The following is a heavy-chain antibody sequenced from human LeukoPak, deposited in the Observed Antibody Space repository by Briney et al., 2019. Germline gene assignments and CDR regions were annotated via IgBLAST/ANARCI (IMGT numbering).Heavy chain of an antibody. CDR3: AKVRAPSGWFNSDY. V-gene: IGHV3-23*01. J-gene: IGHJ4*02. D-gene: IGHD6-19*01. CDR2: ISGIGDST. CDR1: GFTFSNYV. Sequence: GGSLRLSCAASGFTFSNYVMSWVRQAPGKGLEWVSGISGIGDSTYYADSVKGRFTISRDNSKNTLYLQMNSLRVEDTAAYYCAKVRAPSGWFNSDYWGQGTLVTVSS.